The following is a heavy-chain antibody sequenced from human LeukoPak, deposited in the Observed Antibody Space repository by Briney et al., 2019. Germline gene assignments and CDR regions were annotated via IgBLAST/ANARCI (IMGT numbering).Heavy chain of an antibody. D-gene: IGHD4-17*01. CDR3: ASTTVTTLPPTYYYYYYMDV. CDR2: ISNSGTT. V-gene: IGHV4-59*01. Sequence: PSETLSLTCAVSGGSINDYYWTWIRQAPGKGLEWIGYISNSGTTDYNPSLKSRVTISVDTSKNQFSLRLNSVTAADTAVYYCASTTVTTLPPTYYYYYYMDVWGKGTTVTVSS. J-gene: IGHJ6*03. CDR1: GGSINDYY.